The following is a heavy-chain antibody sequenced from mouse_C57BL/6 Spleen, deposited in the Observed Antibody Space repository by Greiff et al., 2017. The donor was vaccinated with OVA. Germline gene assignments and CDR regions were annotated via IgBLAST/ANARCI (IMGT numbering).Heavy chain of an antibody. CDR3: ARGAYYSKEYAMDD. J-gene: IGHJ4*01. CDR1: GYTFTSYW. Sequence: LQLQQSGAELVRPGSSVKLSCKASGYTFTSYWLHWVKQRPIQGLAWIGNIDPSDSETHYNQKFKDKATLTVDKSSSTAYMQLSSLTSEDSAVYYCARGAYYSKEYAMDDWGQGTSVTVSS. V-gene: IGHV1-52*01. CDR2: IDPSDSET. D-gene: IGHD2-5*01.